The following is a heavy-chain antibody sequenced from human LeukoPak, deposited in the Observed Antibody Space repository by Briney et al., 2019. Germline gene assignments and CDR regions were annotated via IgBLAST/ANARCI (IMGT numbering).Heavy chain of an antibody. D-gene: IGHD3-10*01. Sequence: ASVKVSCKASGYTFTAYYIHWVRQAPGQGLEWMGWINPNSGGTNYAQKFQGRVTMTRDTSSSTAYMELGRLRSDDTAVYYCARDHSYYDSGNYSNVDYWGQGTLVTVSS. CDR1: GYTFTAYY. J-gene: IGHJ4*02. V-gene: IGHV1-2*02. CDR2: INPNSGGT. CDR3: ARDHSYYDSGNYSNVDY.